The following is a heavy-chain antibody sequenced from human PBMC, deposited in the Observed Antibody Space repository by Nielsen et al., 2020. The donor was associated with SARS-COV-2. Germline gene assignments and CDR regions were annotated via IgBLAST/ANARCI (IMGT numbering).Heavy chain of an antibody. J-gene: IGHJ5*02. CDR3: AREADDYGDHGWFDP. CDR2: ISYDGSNK. CDR1: GFTFSSYA. Sequence: GESLKISCATSGFTFSSYAMHWVRQAPGKGLEWVAVISYDGSNKYYADSVKGRFTISRDNSKNTLYLQMNSLRAEDTAVYYCAREADDYGDHGWFDPWGQGTLVTVSS. D-gene: IGHD4-17*01. V-gene: IGHV3-30*04.